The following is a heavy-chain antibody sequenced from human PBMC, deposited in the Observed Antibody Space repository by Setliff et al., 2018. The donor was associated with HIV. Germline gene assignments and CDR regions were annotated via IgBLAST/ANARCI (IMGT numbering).Heavy chain of an antibody. J-gene: IGHJ4*02. CDR1: GYSFTSYW. CDR3: TTGKYSSSWSLDY. V-gene: IGHV5-51*01. CDR2: IYPGDSDT. Sequence: GESLKISCKGSGYSFTSYWIGWVRQMPGKGLEWMGIIYPGDSDTRYSPSFQGQVTISADKSISTAYLQWSNLKTEDTAVYYCTTGKYSSSWSLDYWGQGTLVTVSS. D-gene: IGHD6-13*01.